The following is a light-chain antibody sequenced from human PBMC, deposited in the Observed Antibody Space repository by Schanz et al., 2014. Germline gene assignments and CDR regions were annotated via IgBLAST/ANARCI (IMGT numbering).Light chain of an antibody. CDR1: QSVSYY. CDR2: GAS. J-gene: IGKJ2*01. Sequence: EIVLTQSPGTLSLSPGERVTLSCRASQSVSYYLAWYQQKPGQAPRLLIYGASTRATGIPDRISGSGSGTDFILTISRLEPEDFAVYYCQQYGSSPYTFGQGTKLEIK. CDR3: QQYGSSPYT. V-gene: IGKV3-20*01.